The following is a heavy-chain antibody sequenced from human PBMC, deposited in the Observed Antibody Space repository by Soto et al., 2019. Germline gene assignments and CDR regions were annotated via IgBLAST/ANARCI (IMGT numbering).Heavy chain of an antibody. CDR1: GGSISGGRYY. V-gene: IGHV4-31*03. CDR2: IYDNEIT. J-gene: IGHJ6*02. CDR3: TRDRGFGMDV. Sequence: QVPLQESGPGLVKPSQTLSLTCNVSGGSISGGRYYWNWIRQHPGKGLEWIGNIYDNEITYYNPSLKSRVIISEDTSKNQFSLRLSSVTAADTAVYYCTRDRGFGMDVWGQGTTVTVSS.